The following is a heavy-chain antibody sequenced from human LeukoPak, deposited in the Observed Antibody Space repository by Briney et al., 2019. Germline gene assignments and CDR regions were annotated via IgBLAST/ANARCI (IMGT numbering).Heavy chain of an antibody. V-gene: IGHV1-2*02. CDR3: ARGRYYMDV. CDR2: INPNRGGT. Sequence: VASVKVSFKASGYTFTGYYMHWVRQAPGQGREWMGWINPNRGGTNYAQKFQGRVTMTRDTSISTAYMELSRLRSDDTAVYYCARGRYYMDVWGKGTTVTVSS. D-gene: IGHD5-24*01. CDR1: GYTFTGYY. J-gene: IGHJ6*03.